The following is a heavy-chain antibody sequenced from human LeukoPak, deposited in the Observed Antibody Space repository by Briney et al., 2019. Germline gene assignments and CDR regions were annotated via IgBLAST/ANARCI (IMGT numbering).Heavy chain of an antibody. J-gene: IGHJ4*02. CDR1: GGSFSGYY. CDR3: ARGASIAAAGTVIDC. V-gene: IGHV4-34*01. CDR2: INHSGST. D-gene: IGHD6-13*01. Sequence: SETLSLTCAVYGGSFSGYYWSWIRQPPGKGLEWIGEINHSGSTNYNPSLKSRVTISVDTSKNQFSLKLSSVTAADTAVYYCARGASIAAAGTVIDCWGQGTLVTVSS.